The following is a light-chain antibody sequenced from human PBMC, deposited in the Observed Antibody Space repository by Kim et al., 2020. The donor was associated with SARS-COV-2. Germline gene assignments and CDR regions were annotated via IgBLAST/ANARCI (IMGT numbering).Light chain of an antibody. J-gene: IGKJ1*01. CDR1: QGISSW. Sequence: IQMTQSPSSLSASIGDRVTINCRASQGISSWLAWYQLKPGNAPKSLIYAASSLQSGVPSRFSGSGSGTDFTLTINSLQPEDFATYYCQQYDSYPRTFGQGTKVDIK. CDR2: AAS. CDR3: QQYDSYPRT. V-gene: IGKV1D-16*01.